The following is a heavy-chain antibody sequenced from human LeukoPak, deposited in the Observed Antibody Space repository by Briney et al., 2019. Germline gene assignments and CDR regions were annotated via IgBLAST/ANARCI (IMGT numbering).Heavy chain of an antibody. D-gene: IGHD3-16*01. J-gene: IGHJ6*03. V-gene: IGHV3-NL1*01. CDR3: AKRPRAENYDYVWGSSSYSYYMDV. CDR2: ISAGGNT. CDR1: GFTFSSYS. Sequence: GGSLRLSCAASGFTFSSYSMNWVRQVPGKGLEWVSGISAGGNTFYSDAVKGRFTISRDNSKNTLYLQMNSLRTEDTAVYYCAKRPRAENYDYVWGSSSYSYYMDVWGKGTTVTISS.